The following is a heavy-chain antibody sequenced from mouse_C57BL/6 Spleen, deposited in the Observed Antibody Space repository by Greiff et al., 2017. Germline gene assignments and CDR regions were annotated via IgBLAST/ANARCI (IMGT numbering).Heavy chain of an antibody. CDR3: ARGIYYGNYGYAMDY. Sequence: VQLQQSGPELVKPGASVKIPCKASGYTFTDYNMDWVKQSHGKSLEWIGDINPNNGGTIYNQKFKGKATLTVDKSSSTAYMELRSLTSEDTAVYYCARGIYYGNYGYAMDYWGQGTSVTVSS. CDR1: GYTFTDYN. J-gene: IGHJ4*01. V-gene: IGHV1-18*01. CDR2: INPNNGGT. D-gene: IGHD2-1*01.